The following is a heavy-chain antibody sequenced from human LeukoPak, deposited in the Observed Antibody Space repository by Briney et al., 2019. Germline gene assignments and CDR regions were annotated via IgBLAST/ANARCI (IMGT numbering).Heavy chain of an antibody. CDR1: GGSFSGYY. D-gene: IGHD3-10*01. V-gene: IGHV4-34*01. CDR2: INHSGST. Sequence: SETLSVTCAVYGGSFSGYYWSWIRQPPGKGLEWIGEINHSGSTNYNPSLKSRVTISVDTSKNQFSLKLSSVTAADTAVYYCARGSVYYGSGSYDYWGQGTLVTVSS. J-gene: IGHJ4*02. CDR3: ARGSVYYGSGSYDY.